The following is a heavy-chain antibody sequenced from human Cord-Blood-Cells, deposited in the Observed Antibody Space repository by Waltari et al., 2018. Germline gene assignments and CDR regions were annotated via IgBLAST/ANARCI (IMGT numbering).Heavy chain of an antibody. CDR2: ISPGDSDT. J-gene: IGHJ4*02. V-gene: IGHV5-51*01. Sequence: EVQLVQSGAEVKKPGESLKISCKGSGYSFTSYWIGWVRQMPGKGLEWMGIISPGDSDTRYSPSFQGQVTISADKSISTAYLQWSSLKASDTAMYYCARHRYYYDSRGYCDYWGQGTLVTVSS. D-gene: IGHD3-22*01. CDR3: ARHRYYYDSRGYCDY. CDR1: GYSFTSYW.